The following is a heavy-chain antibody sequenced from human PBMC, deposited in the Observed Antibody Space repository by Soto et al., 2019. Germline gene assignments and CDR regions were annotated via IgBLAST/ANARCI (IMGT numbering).Heavy chain of an antibody. CDR1: GFTFSTYG. D-gene: IGHD4-17*01. J-gene: IGHJ4*02. CDR3: AKGAVTTALYYFDS. CDR2: ISSDGSEK. Sequence: QVQLVESGGGVVQPGRSLRLSCAASGFTFSTYGVHWVRQAPGKGLEWVAVISSDGSEKYYAGSVKGRVSISRDNSKSTLYLKMDSLRAEDTAVYYCAKGAVTTALYYFDSWGQGTLVTVSS. V-gene: IGHV3-30*18.